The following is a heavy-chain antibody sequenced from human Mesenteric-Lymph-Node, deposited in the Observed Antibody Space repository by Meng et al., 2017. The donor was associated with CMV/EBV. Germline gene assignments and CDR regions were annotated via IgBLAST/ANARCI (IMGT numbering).Heavy chain of an antibody. Sequence: GGSLRLSCAASGFTFSSYSMNWVRQAPGKGLEWVSSISSSSSYIYYADSVKGRFTISRDNSKNTLYLQMNSLRVEDTSVYYCARARENFDYWGQGTLVTVSS. J-gene: IGHJ4*02. V-gene: IGHV3-21*01. CDR1: GFTFSSYS. CDR2: ISSSSSYI. CDR3: ARARENFDY.